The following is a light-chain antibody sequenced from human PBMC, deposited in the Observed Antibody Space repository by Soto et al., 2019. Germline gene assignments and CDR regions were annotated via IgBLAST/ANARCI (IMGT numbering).Light chain of an antibody. CDR1: QGIRNY. J-gene: IGKJ3*01. CDR2: AAS. V-gene: IGKV1-6*01. CDR3: QQYDSYPVT. Sequence: AIQMTQSPNSLSASVGDRVTITCRASQGIRNYLNWYQQKPGKAPKLLIYAASSLQSGVPSRFSGSGSGTEFTLTISSLQPDDFATYYCQQYDSYPVTFGRGTKVDI.